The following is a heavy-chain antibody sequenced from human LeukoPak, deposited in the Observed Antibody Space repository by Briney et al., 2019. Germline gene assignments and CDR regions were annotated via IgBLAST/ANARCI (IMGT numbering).Heavy chain of an antibody. CDR1: GGSFSGYY. CDR3: ARGGSSSWTHNWCDP. V-gene: IGHV4-34*01. CDR2: INHSGST. D-gene: IGHD6-13*01. J-gene: IGHJ5*02. Sequence: SETLSLTCAVYGGSFSGYYWSWIRQPPGKGLEWIGEINHSGSTNYNPSLKSRVTIPVDTSKNQFSLKLSSVTAADTAVYYCARGGSSSWTHNWCDPWGQGTLVTVSS.